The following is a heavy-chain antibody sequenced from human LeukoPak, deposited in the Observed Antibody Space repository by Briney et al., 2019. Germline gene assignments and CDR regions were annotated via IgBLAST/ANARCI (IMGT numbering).Heavy chain of an antibody. CDR1: GFTFSSYA. CDR2: IKEDGSEK. CDR3: ARARSGYYYDY. V-gene: IGHV3-7*01. D-gene: IGHD3-3*01. J-gene: IGHJ4*02. Sequence: GGSLRLSCAASGFTFSSYAMSWVRQAPGKGLEWVANIKEDGSEKYYVESVKGRFSISRDNAKNSLYLQMDSLRAEDTAVYYCARARSGYYYDYWGQGTLVTVSS.